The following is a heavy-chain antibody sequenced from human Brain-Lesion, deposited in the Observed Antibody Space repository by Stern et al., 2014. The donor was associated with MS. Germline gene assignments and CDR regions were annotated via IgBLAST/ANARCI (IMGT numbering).Heavy chain of an antibody. CDR1: GGSVSSTSYA. V-gene: IGHV4-39*01. CDR3: AGEEDIRYCSGGSCTGNWFDP. J-gene: IGHJ5*02. D-gene: IGHD2-15*01. CDR2: IFYSGKP. Sequence: VQLLESGPGLVKPSETLSLTCTVAGGSVSSTSYAWAWIRQPPGKGLEGVGTIFYSGKPYYSPSRKSRLTISLDTSKNQFSLQLRSVTAADTAVYYCAGEEDIRYCSGGSCTGNWFDPWGQGTLVTVSS.